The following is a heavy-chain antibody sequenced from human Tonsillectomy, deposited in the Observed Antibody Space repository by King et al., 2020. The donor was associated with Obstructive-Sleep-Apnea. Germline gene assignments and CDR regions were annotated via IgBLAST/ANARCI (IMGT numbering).Heavy chain of an antibody. CDR3: AREIVVAVATPEYFQH. CDR2: IYYSGST. Sequence: QLQESGPGLVKPSETLSLTCTVSGGSISSSSYYWGWIRQPPGKGLEWIGSIYYSGSTYYNPSLKSRVTISVDTSNNQFSLRLSSVTAADTAVYYCAREIVVAVATPEYFQHWGQGTLVTVSS. CDR1: GGSISSSSYY. J-gene: IGHJ1*01. V-gene: IGHV4-39*07. D-gene: IGHD2-15*01.